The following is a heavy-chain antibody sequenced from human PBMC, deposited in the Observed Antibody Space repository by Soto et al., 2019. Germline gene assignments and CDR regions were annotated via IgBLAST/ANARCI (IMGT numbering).Heavy chain of an antibody. CDR2: IKQDGSQK. Sequence: ESGGGLVQPGGSLRLSCAASGFTLRSYWMNWVRLAPGKGLEWVANIKQDGSQKNYVDSVKGRFTISRDNAKNSLYLQMSSLRAEDTAVYYCMTSVTTHDYWGQGTLVTVSS. V-gene: IGHV3-7*01. CDR1: GFTLRSYW. CDR3: MTSVTTHDY. J-gene: IGHJ4*02. D-gene: IGHD4-17*01.